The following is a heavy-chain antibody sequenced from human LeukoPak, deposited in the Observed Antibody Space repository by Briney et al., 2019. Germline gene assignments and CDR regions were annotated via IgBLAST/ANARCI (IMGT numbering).Heavy chain of an antibody. CDR3: ARGYCSGGSCYSSYYYSYMDV. D-gene: IGHD2-15*01. V-gene: IGHV1-46*01. Sequence: ASVKVSCKASGYTFTSYYMHWVRQTPGQGLEWMGIISPSGSSTSHAQKFQGRVTMTRDTSTATVSMELSSLRSDDTAVYYCARGYCSGGSCYSSYYYSYMDVWGKGTTVTVSS. CDR2: ISPSGSST. J-gene: IGHJ6*03. CDR1: GYTFTSYY.